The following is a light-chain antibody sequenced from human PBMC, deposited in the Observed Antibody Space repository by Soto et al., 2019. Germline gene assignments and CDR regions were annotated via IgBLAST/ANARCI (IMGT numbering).Light chain of an antibody. J-gene: IGKJ1*01. V-gene: IGKV1-8*01. CDR3: QQYYQYPRT. Sequence: ALRVTQSPSSISASTGDRVTITCRASQEISPFLAWYQQRPGKAPNLLLYASSTLKSGVPSRFSGSGSGTDFTLTISNLQSEDSATYFCQQYYQYPRTFGQGTKVEIK. CDR2: ASS. CDR1: QEISPF.